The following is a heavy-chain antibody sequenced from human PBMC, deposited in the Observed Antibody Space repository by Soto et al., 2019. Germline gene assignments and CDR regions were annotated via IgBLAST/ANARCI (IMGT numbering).Heavy chain of an antibody. CDR2: ICINGGST. Sequence: GAPLRLSCSASGFTFSGHAIHCLRQVPVTGRQYVSGICINGGSTYSADSVKGRFPISRDNSKGTLYLQMSSLRTEATAIYYCVKGTWAVPSARDALDIWGQGTLVTVSS. D-gene: IGHD2-2*01. J-gene: IGHJ3*02. CDR3: VKGTWAVPSARDALDI. V-gene: IGHV3-64D*06. CDR1: GFTFSGHA.